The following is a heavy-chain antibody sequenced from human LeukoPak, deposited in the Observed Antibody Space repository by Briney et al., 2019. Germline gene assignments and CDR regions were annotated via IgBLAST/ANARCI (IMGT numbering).Heavy chain of an antibody. CDR2: ISYDGSNK. Sequence: GGSLRLSCAASGFTFSSYGMHWVRRAPGKGLEWVAVISYDGSNKYYADSVKGRFTISRDNSKNTLYLQMNSLRAEDTAVYYCAKVGQWLVRSFDYWGQGTLVTVSS. CDR1: GFTFSSYG. J-gene: IGHJ4*02. D-gene: IGHD6-19*01. V-gene: IGHV3-30*18. CDR3: AKVGQWLVRSFDY.